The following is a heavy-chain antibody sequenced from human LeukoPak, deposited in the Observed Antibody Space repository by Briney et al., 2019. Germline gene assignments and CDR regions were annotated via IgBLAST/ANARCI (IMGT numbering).Heavy chain of an antibody. V-gene: IGHV3-48*03. CDR2: IGSRGATI. Sequence: GGSLRLSCAASGFTFSNYEMNWVRQAPGKGLDWVSYIGSRGATIYYADSVKGRFTISRDNAKNSLYLQMNSLRAEDTAVYYCARDVGYFGSGSYPDYFDYWGQGILVTVSS. CDR1: GFTFSNYE. J-gene: IGHJ4*02. CDR3: ARDVGYFGSGSYPDYFDY. D-gene: IGHD3-10*01.